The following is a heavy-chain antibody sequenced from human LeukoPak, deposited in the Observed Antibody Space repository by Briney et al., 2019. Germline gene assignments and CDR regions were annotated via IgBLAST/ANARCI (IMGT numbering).Heavy chain of an antibody. Sequence: RTGGPLRLSCAASGFTFSRYAMNWVRQTPGKGLEWVSWIGSSGTTIYYADSVQGRFTISRDNAKNSLYLQMNSLRAEDTAIYYCARDPLEYYYGMDVWGQGTTVTVSS. J-gene: IGHJ6*02. V-gene: IGHV3-48*03. CDR3: ARDPLEYYYGMDV. D-gene: IGHD1-1*01. CDR2: IGSSGTTI. CDR1: GFTFSRYA.